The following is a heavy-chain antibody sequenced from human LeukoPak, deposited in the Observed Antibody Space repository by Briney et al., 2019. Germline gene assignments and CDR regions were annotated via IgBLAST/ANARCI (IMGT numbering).Heavy chain of an antibody. CDR1: GFTFSSYD. J-gene: IGHJ4*02. Sequence: GGSLRLSCAASGFTFSSYDMHWVRQATGKGLEWVSAIGTAGDTYYPGSVKGRFNISRENAKNSLYLQMNSLRAGDTAVYYCARDYVPSGRGGLGYWGQGTLVTVSS. V-gene: IGHV3-13*01. CDR3: ARDYVPSGRGGLGY. D-gene: IGHD2-15*01. CDR2: IGTAGDT.